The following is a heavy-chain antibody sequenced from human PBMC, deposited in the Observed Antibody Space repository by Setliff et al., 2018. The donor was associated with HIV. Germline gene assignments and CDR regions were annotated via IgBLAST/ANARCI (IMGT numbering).Heavy chain of an antibody. V-gene: IGHV4-61*02. Sequence: SETLSLTCSVSGASITSGIYYWAWIRQPAGKGLEFIGRVYSSGSTNYNPSLKSRVTISVDTSKNQFSLKLSSVTAADTAVYYCARGTGSYGSDYWGQGTLVTISS. CDR3: ARGTGSYGSDY. CDR1: GASITSGIYY. J-gene: IGHJ4*02. CDR2: VYSSGST. D-gene: IGHD5-18*01.